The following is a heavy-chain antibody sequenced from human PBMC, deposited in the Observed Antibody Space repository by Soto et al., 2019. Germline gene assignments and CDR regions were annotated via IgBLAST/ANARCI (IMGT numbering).Heavy chain of an antibody. V-gene: IGHV4-59*01. CDR3: ARAWGRVFDY. D-gene: IGHD3-16*01. Sequence: QVQLQESGPGLVKPSETLSLTCTVSGGSISSYYWSWIRQPPGKGLEWIGYIYYSGSTNYNPSLRSRGTISVDTSKNQVSLKLSSVTAADTAVYYCARAWGRVFDYWGQGTLVTVSS. CDR1: GGSISSYY. J-gene: IGHJ4*02. CDR2: IYYSGST.